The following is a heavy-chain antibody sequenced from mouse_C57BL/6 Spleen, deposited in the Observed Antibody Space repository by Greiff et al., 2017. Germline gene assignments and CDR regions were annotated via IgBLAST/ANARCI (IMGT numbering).Heavy chain of an antibody. CDR1: GFSLTSYG. CDR3: AKEEYSNSPGAY. D-gene: IGHD2-5*01. CDR2: IWSGGST. V-gene: IGHV2-2*01. Sequence: QVQLKESGPGLVQPSQSLSITCTVSGFSLTSYGVNWVRQSPGKGLEWLGVIWSGGSTDYNAAFISRLSISKDNSKSQVFLKMNSLQSDDTAIYYCAKEEYSNSPGAYWGQGTLVTVSA. J-gene: IGHJ3*01.